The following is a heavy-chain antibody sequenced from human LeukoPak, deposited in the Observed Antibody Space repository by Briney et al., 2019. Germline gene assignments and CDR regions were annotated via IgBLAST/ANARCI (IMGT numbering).Heavy chain of an antibody. CDR1: GGSISGSTYY. V-gene: IGHV4-39*07. Sequence: PSETLSLTCAVYGGSISGSTYYWGWIRQTPGKGLEWIGSIYYSRSTYYNPSLKSRVTISVDTSKNQFSLKLSSVTAADTAVYFCARWGSGTSPFDDWGQGTLVTVSS. J-gene: IGHJ4*02. CDR2: IYYSRST. D-gene: IGHD3-16*01. CDR3: ARWGSGTSPFDD.